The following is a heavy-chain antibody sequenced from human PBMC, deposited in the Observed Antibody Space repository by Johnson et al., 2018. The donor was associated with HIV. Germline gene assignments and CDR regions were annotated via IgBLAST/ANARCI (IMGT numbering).Heavy chain of an antibody. CDR1: GFTFSSYA. V-gene: IGHV3-23*04. D-gene: IGHD2-8*02. CDR3: AKHIVLVVYAIGAAFDI. CDR2: ISGSGGST. J-gene: IGHJ3*02. Sequence: VQLVESGGGVVQPGRSLRLSCAVSGFTFSSYAMSWVRQAPGKGLEWVSAISGSGGSTYYADSVKGRFTISRDNSKNTLYLQMNSLRAEDTAVYYCAKHIVLVVYAIGAAFDIWGQGTMVTVSS.